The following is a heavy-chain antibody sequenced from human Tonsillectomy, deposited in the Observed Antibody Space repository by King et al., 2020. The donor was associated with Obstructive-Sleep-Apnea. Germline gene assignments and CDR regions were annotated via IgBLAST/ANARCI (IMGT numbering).Heavy chain of an antibody. J-gene: IGHJ6*02. V-gene: IGHV3-30-3*01. Sequence: VQLVESGGGVVQPGRSLRLSCAASGFAFSDYAMHWVRQAPGKGLEWVAVTSDDESSKYYADSVKGRFTISRDNSKNTLYLQMSRLRTDDTAVYYCARVPGAGYYGMDVGGQGTTVTVSS. D-gene: IGHD6-19*01. CDR1: GFAFSDYA. CDR2: TSDDESSK. CDR3: ARVPGAGYYGMDV.